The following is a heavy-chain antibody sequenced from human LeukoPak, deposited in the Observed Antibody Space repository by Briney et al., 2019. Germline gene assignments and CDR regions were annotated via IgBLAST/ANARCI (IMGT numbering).Heavy chain of an antibody. Sequence: ASVKVSCKASGYTFTSYAMHWVRQAPGQRLEWMGWINAGNGNTKYSQKFQGRVTITRDTSASRAYMELSSLRSEDTAVYYCARDPNLGYSSSWYPPDYWGQGTLVTVSS. CDR2: INAGNGNT. CDR1: GYTFTSYA. V-gene: IGHV1-3*01. D-gene: IGHD6-13*01. J-gene: IGHJ4*02. CDR3: ARDPNLGYSSSWYPPDY.